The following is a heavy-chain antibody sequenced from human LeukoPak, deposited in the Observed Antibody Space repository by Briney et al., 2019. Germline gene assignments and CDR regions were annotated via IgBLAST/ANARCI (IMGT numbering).Heavy chain of an antibody. CDR3: AREPNEAYNWNVEYFDY. Sequence: ASVKVSCTASGYTFTSYYMHWVRRAPGQGLEWMGIINPSGGSTSYAQKFPGRVTMTRDTSTSTVYMELSSVRSEDTAVYYCAREPNEAYNWNVEYFDYWGQETLVTVSS. D-gene: IGHD1-20*01. V-gene: IGHV1-46*01. CDR1: GYTFTSYY. J-gene: IGHJ4*02. CDR2: INPSGGST.